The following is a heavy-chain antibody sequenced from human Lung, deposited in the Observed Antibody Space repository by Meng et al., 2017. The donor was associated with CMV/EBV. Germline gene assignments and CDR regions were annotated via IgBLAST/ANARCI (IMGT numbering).Heavy chain of an antibody. J-gene: IGHJ4*02. D-gene: IGHD2-2*01. CDR1: GFTFSTYD. Sequence: GGSXRLXCAASGFTFSTYDMSWVRQAPGKGLEWVSGISGSGLTTYYADSVKGRFTISRDDSTNTLYLQMDSLRAEDTALYYCAKFPRHLYCSTTSCFLDYWXQGTLVTVSS. CDR3: AKFPRHLYCSTTSCFLDY. CDR2: ISGSGLTT. V-gene: IGHV3-23*01.